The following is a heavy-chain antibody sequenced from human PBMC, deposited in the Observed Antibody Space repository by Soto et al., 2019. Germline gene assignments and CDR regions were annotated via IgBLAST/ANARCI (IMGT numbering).Heavy chain of an antibody. CDR3: ARYCSSTSCYSRDYYYYGMDV. Sequence: QVQLVQSGAEVKKPGASVKVSCKASGYTFTSYGISWVRQAPGQGLEWMGWISAYNGNTNYAQKLQGRVTMTTDTSTSKAYMELRSLRSDDTAVYYCARYCSSTSCYSRDYYYYGMDVWGQGTTVTVSS. D-gene: IGHD2-2*01. CDR1: GYTFTSYG. V-gene: IGHV1-18*01. CDR2: ISAYNGNT. J-gene: IGHJ6*02.